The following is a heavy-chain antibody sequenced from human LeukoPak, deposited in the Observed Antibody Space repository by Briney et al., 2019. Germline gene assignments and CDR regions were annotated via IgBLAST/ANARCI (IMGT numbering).Heavy chain of an antibody. Sequence: GGSLRLSCAASGFIFDDYAMHWVRQAPGKGLEWVSTINWNSGTLAYADSVKGRFTISRDNAKNSLYLQMNSLRTEDTALYYCARGLGGDQGYFDLWGRGTLAPVSS. CDR2: INWNSGTL. J-gene: IGHJ2*01. V-gene: IGHV3-9*01. CDR1: GFIFDDYA. CDR3: ARGLGGDQGYFDL. D-gene: IGHD3-10*01.